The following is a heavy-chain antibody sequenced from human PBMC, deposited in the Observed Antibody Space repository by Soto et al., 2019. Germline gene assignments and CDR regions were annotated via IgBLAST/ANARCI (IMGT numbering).Heavy chain of an antibody. CDR2: FEPEDGET. V-gene: IGHV1-24*01. J-gene: IGHJ5*02. D-gene: IGHD3-10*01. CDR3: ATEPNYYGSGSYSWFDP. Sequence: ASVKVSCKVSGYTLTELSMHWVRQAPGKGLEWMGGFEPEDGETIYAQKFQGRVTMTEDTSTDTAYMELSSLRSEDTAVYYCATEPNYYGSGSYSWFDPWGQGTLVTVSS. CDR1: GYTLTELS.